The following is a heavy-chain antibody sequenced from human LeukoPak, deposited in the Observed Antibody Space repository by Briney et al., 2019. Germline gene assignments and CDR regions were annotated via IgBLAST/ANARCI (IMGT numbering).Heavy chain of an antibody. J-gene: IGHJ3*02. D-gene: IGHD4-17*01. V-gene: IGHV3-21*01. CDR2: ISSSSSYI. CDR1: GFTFSSYS. CDR3: ARFGATVTTVDAFDI. Sequence: PGGSLRLSCAASGFTFSSYSMNWVRQAPGKGLEWVSSISSSSSYIYYADSVKGRLTISRDNAKNSLYLQMNSLRAEDTAVYYCARFGATVTTVDAFDIWGQGTMVTVSS.